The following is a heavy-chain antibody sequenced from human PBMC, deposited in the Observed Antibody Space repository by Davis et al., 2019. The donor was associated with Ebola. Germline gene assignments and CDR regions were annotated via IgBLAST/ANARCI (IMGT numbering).Heavy chain of an antibody. D-gene: IGHD2-21*01. J-gene: IGHJ3*02. CDR3: ARDTRPCGGDCYDDTFDM. CDR1: GVSITTYF. CDR2: IHHSGSA. Sequence: PSETLSLTCTVSGVSITTYFWSWIRQPPGKGLEWVGYIHHSGSANSNPSLKSRVTFSIDTSKSQVSLTLTSVPAADTAVYYCARDTRPCGGDCYDDTFDMWGQGTMVIVSS. V-gene: IGHV4-59*12.